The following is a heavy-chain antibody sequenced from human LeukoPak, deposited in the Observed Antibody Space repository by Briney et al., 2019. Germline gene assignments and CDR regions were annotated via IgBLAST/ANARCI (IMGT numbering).Heavy chain of an antibody. V-gene: IGHV4-59*01. CDR3: AEGTGYFDPFDY. Sequence: PSETLSLTCTVSGGSISSYYWSWIRQPPGKGLEWIGYIQYSGSTNYNPSLKSRVTISVDTSKNQFSLKVSSVTAADTAVYYCAEGTGYFDPFDYWGQGTLVTVSS. D-gene: IGHD3-9*01. CDR2: IQYSGST. J-gene: IGHJ4*02. CDR1: GGSISSYY.